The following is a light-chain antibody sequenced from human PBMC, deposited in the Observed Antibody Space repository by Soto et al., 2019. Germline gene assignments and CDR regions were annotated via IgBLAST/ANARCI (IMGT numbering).Light chain of an antibody. CDR2: ASS. CDR1: QVISSW. CDR3: QQANSFPTT. J-gene: IGKJ5*01. V-gene: IGKV1D-12*01. Sequence: DIQMTQSPSSVSASVVDRVTITFRASQVISSWLAWYQQKPGKAPKLLIYASSSLQSGVPSRFSGSGSGTDFTLTISSLQPEDFATYYCQQANSFPTTFGQGTRLEI.